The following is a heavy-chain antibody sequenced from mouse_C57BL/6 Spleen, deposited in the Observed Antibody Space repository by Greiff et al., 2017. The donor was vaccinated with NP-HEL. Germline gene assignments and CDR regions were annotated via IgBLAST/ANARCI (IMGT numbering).Heavy chain of an antibody. CDR1: GYSITSGYY. J-gene: IGHJ2*01. Sequence: EVKLLESGPGLVKPSQSLSLTCSVTGYSITSGYYWNWIRQFPGNKLEWMGYISYDGSNNYNPSLKNRISITRDTSKNQFFLKLNSVTTEDTATYYCARGDYYEDYWGQGTTLTVSS. CDR3: ARGDYYEDY. CDR2: ISYDGSN. V-gene: IGHV3-6*01. D-gene: IGHD1-1*01.